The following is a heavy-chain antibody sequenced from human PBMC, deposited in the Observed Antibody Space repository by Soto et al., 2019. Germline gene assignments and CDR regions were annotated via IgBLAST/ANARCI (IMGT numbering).Heavy chain of an antibody. CDR3: ARFLGYCSGGSCYAGGWYYYYGMDV. CDR2: IIPIFGTA. CDR1: GGTFSSYA. D-gene: IGHD2-15*01. Sequence: QVQLVQSGAEVKKPGSSVKVSCKASGGTFSSYAISWVRQAPGQGLEWMGGIIPIFGTANYAQKFQGRVTITAEESTSTAYMELSSLRSEDTAVYYCARFLGYCSGGSCYAGGWYYYYGMDVWGQGTTVTVSS. J-gene: IGHJ6*02. V-gene: IGHV1-69*01.